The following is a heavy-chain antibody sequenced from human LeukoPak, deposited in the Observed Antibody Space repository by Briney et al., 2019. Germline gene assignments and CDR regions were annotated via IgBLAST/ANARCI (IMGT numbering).Heavy chain of an antibody. CDR1: GFTFSSYA. CDR2: ISDSGGST. V-gene: IGHV3-23*01. Sequence: PGGSLRLSCAASGFTFSSYAMSWVRQAPGRGLEWVSDISDSGGSTKYAESVKGRFTISRDNSKTTLYLQMNSLRAEDTAVYYCAKDLFGPALRYFHGGGLELSYWGQGTLVTVSS. D-gene: IGHD3-9*01. CDR3: AKDLFGPALRYFHGGGLELSY. J-gene: IGHJ4*02.